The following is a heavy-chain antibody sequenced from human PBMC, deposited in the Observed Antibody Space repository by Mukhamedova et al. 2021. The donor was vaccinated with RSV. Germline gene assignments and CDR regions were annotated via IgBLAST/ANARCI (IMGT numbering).Heavy chain of an antibody. J-gene: IGHJ4*02. CDR3: AKDKAAAARYYVDY. V-gene: IGHV3-23*01. D-gene: IGHD6-13*01. CDR2: ISGSGGST. Sequence: GPGKGLEWVSAISGSGGSTYYADSVKGRFTISRDNSKNTLYLQMNSLRAEDTAVYYCAKDKAAAARYYVDYWGQGTLVTVSS.